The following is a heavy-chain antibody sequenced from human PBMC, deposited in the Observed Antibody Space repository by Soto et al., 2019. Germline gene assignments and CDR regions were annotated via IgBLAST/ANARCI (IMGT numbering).Heavy chain of an antibody. CDR3: ARVTYYYDSSGFNFDP. D-gene: IGHD3-22*01. J-gene: IGHJ5*02. CDR1: GGSIRSYY. Sequence: SETLSLTCTVSGGSIRSYYWSWIRQPPGKGLEWIGNIYYSGSTNYNPSLKSRVTISVDTSKNQFSLKLSSVTAADTAVYYCARVTYYYDSSGFNFDPWGQGTLVTVSS. V-gene: IGHV4-59*01. CDR2: IYYSGST.